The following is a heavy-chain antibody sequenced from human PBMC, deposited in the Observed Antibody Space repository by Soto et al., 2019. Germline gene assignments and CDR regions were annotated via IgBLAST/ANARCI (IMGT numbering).Heavy chain of an antibody. Sequence: RASVXVSCKASGGTFYDYASDWLLLAPGQGLDWIGGIIPIFGALNYAQKFQGRVTLTADKSTSTTFMELGSLASDDTAVYYCARRDVEPAHLGYLNYHMEVRGQRPTVKVYS. J-gene: IGHJ6*03. CDR2: IIPIFGAL. CDR1: GGTFYDYA. CDR3: ARRDVEPAHLGYLNYHMEV. V-gene: IGHV1-69*06. D-gene: IGHD1-1*01.